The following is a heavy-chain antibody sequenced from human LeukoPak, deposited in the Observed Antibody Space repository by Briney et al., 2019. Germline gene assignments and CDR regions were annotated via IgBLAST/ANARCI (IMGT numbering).Heavy chain of an antibody. D-gene: IGHD3-10*01. CDR2: IYHNENV. CDR3: ARAWGSVIYSYFMDV. CDR1: GDSISSGSF. V-gene: IGHV4-38-2*01. J-gene: IGHJ6*03. Sequence: PAETLSLTCVVSGDSISSGSFWAWIRQPPGKGLQWIGSIYHNENVFYNPSLKSRVTISADTSKNHFSLRLSSVTAADTAVYHCARAWGSVIYSYFMDVWGTGATFIVSS.